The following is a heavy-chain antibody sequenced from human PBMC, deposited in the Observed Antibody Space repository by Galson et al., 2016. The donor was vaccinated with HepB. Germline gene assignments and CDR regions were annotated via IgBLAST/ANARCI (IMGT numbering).Heavy chain of an antibody. Sequence: SLRLSCAVSGFTFNSYAMSWVRQAPGKGLEWVSAISGSGGRTYYADSVKGRFTISRDNSRNTLSLQMYSLRAEDTAVYYCAKFFDVSILFDRNGFSDYFDYWGQGTLVTVSS. CDR2: ISGSGGRT. V-gene: IGHV3-23*01. D-gene: IGHD3-22*01. CDR3: AKFFDVSILFDRNGFSDYFDY. CDR1: GFTFNSYA. J-gene: IGHJ4*02.